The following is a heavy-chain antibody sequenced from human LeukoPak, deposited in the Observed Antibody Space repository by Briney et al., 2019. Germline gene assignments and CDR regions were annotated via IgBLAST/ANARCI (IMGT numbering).Heavy chain of an antibody. Sequence: GGSLRLSCAASGFTFSNYGMSWVRQAPGRGLEWVSSISGSGDSTNYADSVKGRFTISRDNSKNTLYLQMNSLRAEDTAVYYCAKTAGIAAAADFDYWGQGTLVTVSS. V-gene: IGHV3-23*01. CDR3: AKTAGIAAAADFDY. CDR2: ISGSGDST. CDR1: GFTFSNYG. J-gene: IGHJ4*02. D-gene: IGHD6-13*01.